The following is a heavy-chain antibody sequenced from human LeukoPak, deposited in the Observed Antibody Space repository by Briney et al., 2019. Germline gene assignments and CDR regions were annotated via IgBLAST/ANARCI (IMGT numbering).Heavy chain of an antibody. V-gene: IGHV4-39*06. CDR2: IYYSGST. J-gene: IGHJ6*02. CDR3: ARGGSESNYYYYHGMDV. Sequence: PSETLSLTCTVSGGSISSSSYYWGWIRQPPGKGLEWIGSIYYSGSTYYNPSLKSRVTISVDTSKNQFPLKLSSVTAADTAVYYCARGGSESNYYYYHGMDVWGQGTTVTVSS. CDR1: GGSISSSSYY. D-gene: IGHD3-10*01.